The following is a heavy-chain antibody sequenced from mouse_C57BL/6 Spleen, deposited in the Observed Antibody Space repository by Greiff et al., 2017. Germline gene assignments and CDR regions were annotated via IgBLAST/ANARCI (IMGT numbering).Heavy chain of an antibody. D-gene: IGHD1-2*01. CDR1: GFNIKDYY. CDR2: IDPEDGDT. J-gene: IGHJ1*03. V-gene: IGHV14-1*01. CDR3: TTITTAWYFDV. Sequence: EVQLQQSGAELVRPGASVKLSCTASGFNIKDYYMHWVKQRPEQGLEWIGRIDPEDGDTEYAPKFQGKDTMTADTSSNTAYLQLSILTSEDTAVYYCTTITTAWYFDVWGTGTTVTVSS.